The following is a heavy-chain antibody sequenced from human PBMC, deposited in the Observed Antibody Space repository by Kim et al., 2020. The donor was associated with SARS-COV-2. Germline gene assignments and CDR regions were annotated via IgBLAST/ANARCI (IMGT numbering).Heavy chain of an antibody. CDR1: GGTFSSYA. V-gene: IGHV1-69*13. CDR3: ARDRWVAPAATHDYYYGMDA. D-gene: IGHD2-2*01. J-gene: IGHJ6*02. CDR2: IIPIFGTA. Sequence: SVKVSCKASGGTFSSYAISWVRQAPGQGLEWMGGIIPIFGTANYAQKFQGRVTITADESTSTAYMELSSLRSEDTAVYYCARDRWVAPAATHDYYYGMDAWGQGTTVSVSS.